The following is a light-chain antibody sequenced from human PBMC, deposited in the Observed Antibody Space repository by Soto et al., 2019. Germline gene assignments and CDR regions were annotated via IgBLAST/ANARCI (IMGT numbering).Light chain of an antibody. CDR1: QSININ. CDR3: QQRTNWPGIT. V-gene: IGKV3-15*01. J-gene: IGKJ5*01. CDR2: GAS. Sequence: EIGMTQSPATLSVSPGERATLSCRASQSININLAWYQQKPGQAPRLLIYGASTRATGLPARFSGSGSGTDFILTISSLEPEDFAVYYCQQRTNWPGITFGQGTRLEI.